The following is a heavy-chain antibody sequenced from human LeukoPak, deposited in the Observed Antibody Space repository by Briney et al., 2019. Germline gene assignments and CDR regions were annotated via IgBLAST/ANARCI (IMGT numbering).Heavy chain of an antibody. CDR2: ISSNGGST. D-gene: IGHD6-6*01. CDR3: ARQVGKQLVSFHFDY. V-gene: IGHV3-64*01. CDR1: GFTFSSYA. J-gene: IGHJ4*02. Sequence: PGGSLRLSCAASGFTFSSYAMHWVRQAPGKGLEYVSAISSNGGSTYYANSVKGRFTISRDNSKNTLYLQMGSLRAEDTAVYYCARQVGKQLVSFHFDYWGQGTLVTVSS.